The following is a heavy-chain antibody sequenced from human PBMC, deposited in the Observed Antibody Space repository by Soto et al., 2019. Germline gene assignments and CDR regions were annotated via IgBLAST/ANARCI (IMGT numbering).Heavy chain of an antibody. CDR3: VRGGNPYHYATSGPGTFDK. CDR2: TSFSGYT. D-gene: IGHD1-26*01. Sequence: QVQLQESGPGLVKPSQTLSLTCSVSGDSVSSGVSYWSWIRQPPGKALEWIGYTSFSGYTSYSPSLKSRVTISVDMSKSQFSLRLTSVTAADTAVYYCVRGGNPYHYATSGPGTFDKWGQGTLVSVSS. CDR1: GDSVSSGVSY. J-gene: IGHJ4*02. V-gene: IGHV4-30-4*01.